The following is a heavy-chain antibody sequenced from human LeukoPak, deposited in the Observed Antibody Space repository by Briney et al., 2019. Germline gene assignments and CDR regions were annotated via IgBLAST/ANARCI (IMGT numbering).Heavy chain of an antibody. CDR1: GGSISSGDYY. CDR2: IYYSGST. CDR3: ARETGTYCSSTSSYTPIFDY. Sequence: SQTLSLTCTVSGGSISSGDYYWSWIRQPPGKGLEWIGYIYYSGSTYYNPSLKSRVTISVDTSKNQFSLKLSSVTAADTAVYYCARETGTYCSSTSSYTPIFDYWGQGTLVTVSS. D-gene: IGHD2-2*02. V-gene: IGHV4-30-4*08. J-gene: IGHJ4*02.